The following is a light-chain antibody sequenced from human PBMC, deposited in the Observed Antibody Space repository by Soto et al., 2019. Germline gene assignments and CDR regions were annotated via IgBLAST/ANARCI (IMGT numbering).Light chain of an antibody. CDR1: QSVRNY. V-gene: IGKV3-11*01. Sequence: EIVLTQSPATLSLSPGERATLSCRASQSVRNYLAWSQQKPGQAPRLLIYDAPNRATGIPARFSGSGSGTDFTLTISSLEPEDFAVYYCHQRGTWPWTFGQGTKVEIK. CDR2: DAP. CDR3: HQRGTWPWT. J-gene: IGKJ1*01.